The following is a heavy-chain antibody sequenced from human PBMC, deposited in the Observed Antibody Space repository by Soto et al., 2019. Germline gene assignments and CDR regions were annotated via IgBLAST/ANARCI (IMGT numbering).Heavy chain of an antibody. J-gene: IGHJ4*02. CDR1: GGSFSGYY. V-gene: IGHV4-34*01. CDR3: ARAKYSSGWHGRRGFDY. D-gene: IGHD6-19*01. Sequence: PSETLSLTCAFDGGSFSGYYWRWIRQPPGKELEWIGEINHSGSTNYNPSLKSRVTISVDTSKNQFSLKLRSVTAADTAVYYCARAKYSSGWHGRRGFDYWGQGTLVTVSS. CDR2: INHSGST.